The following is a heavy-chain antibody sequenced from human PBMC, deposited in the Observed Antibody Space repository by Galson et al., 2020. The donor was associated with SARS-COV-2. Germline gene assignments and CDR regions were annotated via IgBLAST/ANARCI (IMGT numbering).Heavy chain of an antibody. CDR2: ISSSSSYI. CDR1: GFTFSSYS. D-gene: IGHD3-3*01. CDR3: ARDSITISLFLFRN. J-gene: IGHJ4*02. Sequence: NSGGSLRLSCAASGFTFSSYSMNWVRQAPGKGLEWVSSISSSSSYIYYADSVKGRFTISRDNAKNSLYLQMNSLRAEDTAVYYCARDSITISLFLFRNWGQGTLVTVSS. V-gene: IGHV3-21*01.